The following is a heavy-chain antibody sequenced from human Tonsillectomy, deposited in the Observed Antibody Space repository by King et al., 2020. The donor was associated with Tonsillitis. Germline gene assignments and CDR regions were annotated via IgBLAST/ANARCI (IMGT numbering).Heavy chain of an antibody. CDR1: GFTFSSNA. V-gene: IGHV3-23*04. CDR3: AKPWGGDYYYYMDV. Sequence: VQLVESGGGLLQPGGSLRLSCEASGFTFSSNARSWVGKAPGKGLEWVSGISGSGGTKYHADPVKGRFTSTRDNSKTTLYLKMNSLRAEDTAVYYCAKPWGGDYYYYMDVWAKGTTVTVSS. CDR2: ISGSGGTK. J-gene: IGHJ6*03. D-gene: IGHD1-26*01.